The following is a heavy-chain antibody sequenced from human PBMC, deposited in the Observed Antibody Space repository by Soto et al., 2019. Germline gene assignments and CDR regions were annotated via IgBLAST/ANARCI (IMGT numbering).Heavy chain of an antibody. CDR2: FDPEDGET. CDR3: ATGLGIVVVITEFNYYYGMDV. CDR1: GYTLTELS. V-gene: IGHV1-24*01. D-gene: IGHD3-22*01. Sequence: ASVKVSCKVSGYTLTELSMHWVRQAPGKGLEWMGGFDPEDGETIYAQKFQGRVTMTEDTSTDTAYMELSSLRSEDTAVYYCATGLGIVVVITEFNYYYGMDVWGQGTTVTVSS. J-gene: IGHJ6*02.